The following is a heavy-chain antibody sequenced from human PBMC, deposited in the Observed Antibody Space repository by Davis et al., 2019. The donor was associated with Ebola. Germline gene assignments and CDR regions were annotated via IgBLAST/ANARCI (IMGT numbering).Heavy chain of an antibody. D-gene: IGHD2-15*01. CDR3: ARDQVVVAATPRYGMDV. Sequence: ASVKVSCKASGYTFTGYYMHWVRQAPGQGLEWMGWINPNSGGTNYAQKFQGRVTMTRDTSISTAYMELSRLRSDDTAVYYCARDQVVVAATPRYGMDVWGQGTTVTVSS. CDR1: GYTFTGYY. J-gene: IGHJ6*02. V-gene: IGHV1-2*02. CDR2: INPNSGGT.